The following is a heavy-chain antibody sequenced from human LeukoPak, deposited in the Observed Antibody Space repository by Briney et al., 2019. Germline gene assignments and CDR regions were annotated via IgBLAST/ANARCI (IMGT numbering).Heavy chain of an antibody. D-gene: IGHD3-10*02. J-gene: IGHJ6*04. CDR2: ITSGGSTI. CDR1: GFTSSSYE. CDR3: AELGITMIGGV. Sequence: PGGSLRLSCAAFGFTSSSYEMNWVRQAPGKGLEWVSYITSGGSTIYYADFVKGRFTISRDNAKNSLYLQMNSLRAEDTAVYYCAELGITMIGGVWGKGTTVTISS. V-gene: IGHV3-48*03.